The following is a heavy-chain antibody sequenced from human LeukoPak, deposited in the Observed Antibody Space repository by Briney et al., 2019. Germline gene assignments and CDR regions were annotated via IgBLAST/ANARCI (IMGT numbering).Heavy chain of an antibody. CDR3: ATTNCSGGSCYSDY. V-gene: IGHV1-24*01. CDR2: FDPEDGET. Sequence: ASVKVSCKVSGYTLTELSMHWVRQAPGQGLEWMGGFDPEDGETIYAQKFQGRVTMTEDTSTDTAYMELSSLRSEDTAVYYCATTNCSGGSCYSDYWGQGTLVTVSS. D-gene: IGHD2-15*01. J-gene: IGHJ4*02. CDR1: GYTLTELS.